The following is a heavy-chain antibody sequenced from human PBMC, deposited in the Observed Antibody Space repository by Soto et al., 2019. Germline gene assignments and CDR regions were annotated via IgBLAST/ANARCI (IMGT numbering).Heavy chain of an antibody. CDR1: GFSLTTGGVG. CDR3: THLLNAYYLLDPFDI. J-gene: IGHJ3*02. V-gene: IGHV2-5*02. D-gene: IGHD2-21*01. CDR2: IYWDGDA. Sequence: SGPTLVNPTETLTLTCTLSGFSLTTGGVGVAWIRQPPGKAPEWLAVIYWDGDARYNPSLKTRLTITKDTSKNQVLLTMTAMDPVDTGTYYCTHLLNAYYLLDPFDIWGQGTMVTVSS.